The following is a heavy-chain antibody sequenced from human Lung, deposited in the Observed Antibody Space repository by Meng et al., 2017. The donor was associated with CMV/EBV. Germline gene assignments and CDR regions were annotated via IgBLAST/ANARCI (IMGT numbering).Heavy chain of an antibody. Sequence: NWWTWVSQPPGKGLEWLGQIYRSGATNYNPSLKSRSTISVDKSKNHFSLTLSSVTAADTAMYFCARLAKDCSGDTCYASSLSYVDLWGPGTLVTVSS. D-gene: IGHD2-15*01. V-gene: IGHV4-4*01. CDR2: IYRSGAT. CDR1: NW. J-gene: IGHJ4*02. CDR3: ARLAKDCSGDTCYASSLSYVDL.